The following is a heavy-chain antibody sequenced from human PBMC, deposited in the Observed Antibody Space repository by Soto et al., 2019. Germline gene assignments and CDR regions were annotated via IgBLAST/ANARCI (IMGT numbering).Heavy chain of an antibody. D-gene: IGHD6-19*01. Sequence: AAVKVSCKACGYTFTSYGISWVRQAPGQGLEWMGWISAYNGNTNYAQKLQGRVTMTTDTSTSTAYMELRSLRSDDTAVYYCARVGLAVAGPYYYYYGMDVWGQGTTVTVSS. CDR3: ARVGLAVAGPYYYYYGMDV. J-gene: IGHJ6*02. CDR2: ISAYNGNT. CDR1: GYTFTSYG. V-gene: IGHV1-18*01.